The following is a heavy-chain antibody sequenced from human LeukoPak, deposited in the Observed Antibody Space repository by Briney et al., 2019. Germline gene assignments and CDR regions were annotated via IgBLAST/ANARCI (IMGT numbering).Heavy chain of an antibody. CDR1: GFTVSSNY. Sequence: PGGSLRLSCAASGFTVSSNYMSWVRQAPGKGLEWVSIIYSGGSTYYADSVKGRFTISRDNSKNTLYLQMNSLRAEDTAVYYCNYDFWSGNDYWGQGTLVTVSS. J-gene: IGHJ4*02. V-gene: IGHV3-53*01. D-gene: IGHD3-3*01. CDR3: NYDFWSGNDY. CDR2: IYSGGST.